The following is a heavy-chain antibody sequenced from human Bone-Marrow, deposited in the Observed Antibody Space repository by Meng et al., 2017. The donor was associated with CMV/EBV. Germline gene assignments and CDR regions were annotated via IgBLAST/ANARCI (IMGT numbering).Heavy chain of an antibody. Sequence: GGSLRLSCAASGFTFSSYWMSWVRQAPGKGLEWVAVIWYDGSNKYYADSVKGRFTISRDNSKNTLYLQMNSLRAEDTAVYYCAKGLGYSSSGGGIDYWGQGTLVTVSS. CDR1: GFTFSSYW. CDR3: AKGLGYSSSGGGIDY. V-gene: IGHV3-33*06. J-gene: IGHJ4*02. CDR2: IWYDGSNK. D-gene: IGHD6-6*01.